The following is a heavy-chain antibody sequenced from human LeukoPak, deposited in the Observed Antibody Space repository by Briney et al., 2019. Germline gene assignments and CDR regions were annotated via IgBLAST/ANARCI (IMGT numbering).Heavy chain of an antibody. CDR1: GVSISSGSNY. D-gene: IGHD3-10*01. J-gene: IGHJ3*02. V-gene: IGHV4-39*07. CDR3: ARSDGYGLVGI. CDR2: IYSRGNT. Sequence: PSETLSLTCSVSGVSISSGSNYWGWIRQPPGKTPEWIGSIYSRGNTYYNPSLKSRVIILIDTAKNHFSLNLSSVTAADTAVYYCARSDGYGLVGIWGQGTMVTVSS.